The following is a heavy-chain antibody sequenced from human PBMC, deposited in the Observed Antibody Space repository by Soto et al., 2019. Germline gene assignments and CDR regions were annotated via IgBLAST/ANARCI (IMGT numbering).Heavy chain of an antibody. CDR3: AKDFLTTVTDFDY. J-gene: IGHJ4*02. CDR2: ISYDGSNK. Sequence: PCGSLRLSWAASGFTFSSYGMHWVLQAPGKGLEWVAVISYDGSNKYYADSVKGRFTISRDNSKNTLYLQMNSLRAEDTAVYYCAKDFLTTVTDFDYWGQGTLVTVSS. CDR1: GFTFSSYG. V-gene: IGHV3-30*18. D-gene: IGHD4-17*01.